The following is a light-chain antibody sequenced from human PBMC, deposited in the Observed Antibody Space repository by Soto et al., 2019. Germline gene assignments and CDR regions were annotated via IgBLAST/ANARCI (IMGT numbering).Light chain of an antibody. V-gene: IGKV3-20*01. CDR2: GAS. Sequence: PGERATLSCRASKSVRSNYLAWYQQKPGQAPRLLIYGASSRATGIPDRFGGSGSGTDFTLTISRLEPEDFAVYYCQQYASSPLTFGGGTKVEIK. CDR1: KSVRSNY. CDR3: QQYASSPLT. J-gene: IGKJ4*01.